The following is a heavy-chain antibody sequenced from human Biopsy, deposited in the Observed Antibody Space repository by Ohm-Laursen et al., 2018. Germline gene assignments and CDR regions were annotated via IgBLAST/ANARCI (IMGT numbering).Heavy chain of an antibody. V-gene: IGHV1-46*01. Sequence: SSVKVSYKASGYTFTTYYIHWVRQAPGQGLKWMGIINPGGNSTAYTQNFQGRVTMTWDTSTTTVYMELSSLRSEDTAVYYCVLASFDYWGQGTLVTVPS. CDR2: INPGGNST. J-gene: IGHJ4*02. CDR1: GYTFTTYY. CDR3: VLASFDY.